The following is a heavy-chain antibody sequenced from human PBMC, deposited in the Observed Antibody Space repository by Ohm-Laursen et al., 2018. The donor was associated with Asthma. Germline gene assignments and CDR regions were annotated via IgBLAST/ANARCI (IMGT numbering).Heavy chain of an antibody. V-gene: IGHV3-74*01. Sequence: SLRLSCAASGFTFSDYFMHWVRQRPGGGLDWVSHIFPDGRQTNYADSVKGRFTISRDDAQNTVYLQMNSLRVDDTAVYYCARGNVEGLLWGQGTLVTVSS. J-gene: IGHJ4*02. CDR2: IFPDGRQT. CDR1: GFTFSDYF. CDR3: ARGNVEGLL. D-gene: IGHD5-24*01.